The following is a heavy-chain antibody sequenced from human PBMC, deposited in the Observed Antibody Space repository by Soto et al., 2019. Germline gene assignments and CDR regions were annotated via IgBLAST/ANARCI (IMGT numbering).Heavy chain of an antibody. CDR2: IWFDGSKK. CDR3: ARAHTMMILDRFDP. Sequence: PGGSLRLSCAASGFKFRNYAIHWVRQAPGKGLEWLAVIWFDGSKKYYVDSVKGRFTISRDNSKNTVYLDMNSLTADDSGVFYCARAHTMMILDRFDPWGHGTLVTVSS. V-gene: IGHV3-33*01. J-gene: IGHJ5*02. D-gene: IGHD3-22*01. CDR1: GFKFRNYA.